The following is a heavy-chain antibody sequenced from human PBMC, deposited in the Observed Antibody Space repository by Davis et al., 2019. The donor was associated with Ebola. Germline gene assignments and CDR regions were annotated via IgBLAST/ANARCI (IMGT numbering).Heavy chain of an antibody. CDR2: MNPNSGNT. V-gene: IGHV1-8*01. J-gene: IGHJ6*02. Sequence: ASVKVSCKASGYTFTSYDINWVRQATGQGLEWMVWMNPNSGNTGYAQKFQGRVTMTRNTSISTAYMELSSLRSEDTAVYYCARGGVQFYYYGMDVWGQGTTVTVSS. CDR1: GYTFTSYD. D-gene: IGHD2-8*01. CDR3: ARGGVQFYYYGMDV.